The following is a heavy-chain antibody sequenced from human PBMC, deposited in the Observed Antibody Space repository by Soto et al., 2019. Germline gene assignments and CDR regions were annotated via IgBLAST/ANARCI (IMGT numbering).Heavy chain of an antibody. CDR3: VYCSSTSCYGGWFDP. D-gene: IGHD2-2*01. CDR2: IIPIFGTA. CDR1: GGTFSSYA. V-gene: IGHV1-69*13. J-gene: IGHJ5*02. Sequence: SVKVSCEASGGTFSSYAISWVRQAPGQGLEWMGGIIPIFGTANYAQKFQGRVTITADESTSTAYMELSSLRSEDTAVYYCVYCSSTSCYGGWFDPWGQGTLVTVSS.